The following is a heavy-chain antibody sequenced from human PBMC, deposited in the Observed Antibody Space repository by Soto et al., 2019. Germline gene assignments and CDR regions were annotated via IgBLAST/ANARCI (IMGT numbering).Heavy chain of an antibody. V-gene: IGHV1-69*13. CDR3: ARAAGDISRNYYFDY. D-gene: IGHD5-12*01. Sequence: SVKVSCKASGGTFSSYAISWVRQAPGQGLEWMGGIIPIFGTANYAQKFQGRVTITADESTSTAYMELSSLRSEDTAVYYCARAAGDISRNYYFDYWGQGTLATVSS. CDR2: IIPIFGTA. CDR1: GGTFSSYA. J-gene: IGHJ4*02.